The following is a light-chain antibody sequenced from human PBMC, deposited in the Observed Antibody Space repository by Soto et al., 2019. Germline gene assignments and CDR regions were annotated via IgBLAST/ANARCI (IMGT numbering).Light chain of an antibody. J-gene: IGKJ1*01. CDR1: QSISGW. Sequence: DIQMTQSPSTLSASVGDRVTITCRASQSISGWLAWYQQKPGEAPKVLIYDASSLESGVPSRFSGSGSGTEFTLTISRLQPDYFAIYYCQQYDSYSWTFGQGTEVDIK. CDR3: QQYDSYSWT. CDR2: DAS. V-gene: IGKV1-5*01.